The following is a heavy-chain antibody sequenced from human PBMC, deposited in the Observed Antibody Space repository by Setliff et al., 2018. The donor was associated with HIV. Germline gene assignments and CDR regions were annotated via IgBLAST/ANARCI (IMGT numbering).Heavy chain of an antibody. D-gene: IGHD2-15*01. CDR1: GGSRISSSYY. J-gene: IGHJ4*02. CDR2: VYYSGTT. V-gene: IGHV4-39*01. Sequence: ETLSLTCNFPGGSRISSSYYYVWIRQPPGKGLEWIGDVYYSGTTYYNASLKSRVTISVDRSKNQFSLRMSSVTAADTAVYYCATPGGGLFPYYSIDYWGQGILVTVSS. CDR3: ATPGGGLFPYYSIDY.